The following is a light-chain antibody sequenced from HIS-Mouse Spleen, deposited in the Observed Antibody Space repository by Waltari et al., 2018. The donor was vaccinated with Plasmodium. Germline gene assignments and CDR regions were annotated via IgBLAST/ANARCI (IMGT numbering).Light chain of an antibody. Sequence: DIQMTQSPSSLSASVGDRVTLTCRASQSITSYLNWYQQKPGNAPKLLIYAASSLQSGVPSRFSGSGSGTDFTLTISSLQPEDFATYYGQQSYSTLYTFGQGTKLEIK. J-gene: IGKJ2*01. V-gene: IGKV1-39*01. CDR3: QQSYSTLYT. CDR1: QSITSY. CDR2: AAS.